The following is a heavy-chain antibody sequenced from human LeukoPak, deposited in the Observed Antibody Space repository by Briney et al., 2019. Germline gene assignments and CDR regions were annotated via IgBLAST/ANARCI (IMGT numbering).Heavy chain of an antibody. J-gene: IGHJ4*02. CDR2: ISSSSSYI. V-gene: IGHV3-21*01. CDR1: GFTFSSYE. CDR3: ARDLTGYSSGWYGYFDY. Sequence: GGSLRLSCAASGFTFSSYEMNWVRRAPGKGLEWVSSISSSSSYIYYADSVKGRFTISRDNAKNSLYLQMNSLRAEDTAVYYCARDLTGYSSGWYGYFDYWGQGTLVTVSS. D-gene: IGHD6-19*01.